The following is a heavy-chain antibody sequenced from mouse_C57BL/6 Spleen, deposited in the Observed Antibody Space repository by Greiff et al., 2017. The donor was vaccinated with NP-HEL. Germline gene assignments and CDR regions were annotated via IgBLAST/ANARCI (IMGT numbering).Heavy chain of an antibody. J-gene: IGHJ4*01. V-gene: IGHV1-64*01. CDR1: GYTFTSYW. CDR2: IHPNSGST. Sequence: VQLQQPGAELVKPGASVKLSCKASGYTFTSYWMHWVKQRPGQGLEWIGMIHPNSGSTNYNEKFKSKATLTVDKSSSTAYMQLSSLTSEDSAVYYCARSNPFYAMDYWGQGTSVTVSS. CDR3: ARSNPFYAMDY.